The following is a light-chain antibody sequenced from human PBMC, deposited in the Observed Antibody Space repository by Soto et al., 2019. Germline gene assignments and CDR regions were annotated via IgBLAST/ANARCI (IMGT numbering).Light chain of an antibody. CDR3: SSHSSSSTLV. CDR1: TSNIGTFY. Sequence: QLVLTQPPSASSTPGQTVTISCSGSTSNIGTFYVYWYQHLPGTAPKLLIYLGDQRASGVSDRFSGSKSGTSASLAINGLRSDDEADYYCSSHSSSSTLVFGGGTKVTVL. CDR2: LGD. J-gene: IGLJ2*01. V-gene: IGLV1-47*02.